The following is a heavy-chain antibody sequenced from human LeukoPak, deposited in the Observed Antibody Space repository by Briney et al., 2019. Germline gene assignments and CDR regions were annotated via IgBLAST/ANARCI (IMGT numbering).Heavy chain of an antibody. CDR3: ARGGSWFAGGYFQH. Sequence: KPSETLSLTCTVSGGSISSSSYYWGWIRQPPGKGLEWIGSMYYSGTTYHNPSLKSRVTISLDTSKNQFSLKLSSVTAADTAVYYCARGGSWFAGGYFQHWGQGTLVTVSS. CDR2: MYYSGTT. J-gene: IGHJ1*01. CDR1: GGSISSSSYY. D-gene: IGHD6-13*01. V-gene: IGHV4-39*07.